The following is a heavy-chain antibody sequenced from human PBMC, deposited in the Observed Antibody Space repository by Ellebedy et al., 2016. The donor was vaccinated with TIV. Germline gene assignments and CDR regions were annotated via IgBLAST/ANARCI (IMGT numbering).Heavy chain of an antibody. CDR2: ISTTSSNI. CDR1: GNTFSSYN. V-gene: IGHV3-48*02. D-gene: IGHD5-24*01. CDR3: VRDGGRDGYTYWYFDL. J-gene: IGHJ2*01. Sequence: GGSLRFSCAASGNTFSSYNMNWVRQAPGKGLQWVSYISTTSSNIYYADSVKGRFTISIDNAKNSLTLQMDSLRDEDTAVYYCVRDGGRDGYTYWYFDLWGRGTLVTVSS.